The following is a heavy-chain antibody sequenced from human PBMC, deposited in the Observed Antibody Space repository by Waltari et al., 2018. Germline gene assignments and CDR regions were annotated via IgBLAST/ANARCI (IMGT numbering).Heavy chain of an antibody. D-gene: IGHD3-3*01. CDR1: GGSVSSDTYY. CDR2: IYTSGRT. V-gene: IGHV4-61*02. J-gene: IGHJ5*02. Sequence: QVQLQESGPGLVKPSQTLSLTCTVSGGSVSSDTYYWRWIRQPAGRGLEWIGRIYTSGRTKYNPTLKSRVTLSIDTSRNQFSLKLRSVTVADTAVYYCAREGGDFWSGYNWFNPWGQGTLVTVSS. CDR3: AREGGDFWSGYNWFNP.